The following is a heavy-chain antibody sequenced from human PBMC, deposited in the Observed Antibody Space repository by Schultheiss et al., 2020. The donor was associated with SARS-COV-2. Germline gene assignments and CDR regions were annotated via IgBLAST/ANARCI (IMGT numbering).Heavy chain of an antibody. D-gene: IGHD3-3*01. CDR2: IYYSGST. J-gene: IGHJ4*02. V-gene: IGHV4-28*01. Sequence: SQTLSLTCAVSGYSISSSNWWGWIRQPPGKGLEWIGYIYYSGSTNYNPSLKSRVTISVDRSKNQFSLKLSSVTAADTAVYYCARSFYDPYYFDYWGQGTLVTVSS. CDR1: GYSISSSNW. CDR3: ARSFYDPYYFDY.